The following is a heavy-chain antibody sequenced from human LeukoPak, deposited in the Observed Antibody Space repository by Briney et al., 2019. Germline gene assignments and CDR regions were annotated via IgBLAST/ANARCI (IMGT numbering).Heavy chain of an antibody. CDR3: ARDQEIAVAGTDGMDV. V-gene: IGHV4-31*03. CDR2: IYYSGST. CDR1: GGSISSGGYY. J-gene: IGHJ6*02. Sequence: SQTLSLTCTVSGGSISSGGYYWSWIRQHPGKGLEWIGYIYYSGSTYYNPSLKSRVTISVDTSKNQFSLKLSSVTAADTVVYYCARDQEIAVAGTDGMDVWGQGTTVTVSS. D-gene: IGHD6-19*01.